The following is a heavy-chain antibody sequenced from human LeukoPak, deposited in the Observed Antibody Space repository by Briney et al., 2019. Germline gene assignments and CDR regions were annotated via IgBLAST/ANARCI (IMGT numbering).Heavy chain of an antibody. J-gene: IGHJ4*02. CDR2: IYDSGST. D-gene: IGHD5-18*01. CDR3: ARDPIRVVGSYGGDY. V-gene: IGHV4-39*07. Sequence: PSETLSLTCTVSGGSIRSSYYYWGWIRQPPGKGLEWIGSIYDSGSTYYNPSLKSRVTISVDTSKNQFSLKLSSVTAADTAVYYCARDPIRVVGSYGGDYWGQGTLVTVSS. CDR1: GGSIRSSYYY.